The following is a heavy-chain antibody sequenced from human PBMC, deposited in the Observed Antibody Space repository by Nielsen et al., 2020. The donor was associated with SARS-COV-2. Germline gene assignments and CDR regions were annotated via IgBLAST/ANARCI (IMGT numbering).Heavy chain of an antibody. CDR2: ISYDGSNK. D-gene: IGHD2-15*01. CDR1: GFTFSTYG. J-gene: IGHJ4*02. Sequence: LSLTCAASGFTFSTYGMHWVRQAPGKRLEWVAAISYDGSNKYYVDSVKGRFTISRDNSKNTLYLQMSSLREEDTAVYYCAKDWTAIVVVPSGGVDYWGQGTLVTVSS. CDR3: AKDWTAIVVVPSGGVDY. V-gene: IGHV3-30*18.